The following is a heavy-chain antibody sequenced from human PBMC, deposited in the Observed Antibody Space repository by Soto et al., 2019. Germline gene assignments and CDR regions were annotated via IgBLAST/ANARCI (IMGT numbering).Heavy chain of an antibody. CDR1: GGSISSGGYY. CDR2: IYYSGST. J-gene: IGHJ4*02. Sequence: TSETLSLTCTVSGGSISSGGYYWSWIRQHPGKGLEWIGYIYYSGSTYYNPSLKSRVTISVDTSKNQFSLKLSSVTAADTAVYYCARATPVPTSFDYWGQGTLVTVSS. V-gene: IGHV4-31*03. CDR3: ARATPVPTSFDY. D-gene: IGHD6-6*01.